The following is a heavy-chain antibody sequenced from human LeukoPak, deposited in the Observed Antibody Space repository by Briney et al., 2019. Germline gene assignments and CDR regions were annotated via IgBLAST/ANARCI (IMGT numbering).Heavy chain of an antibody. CDR1: GGSFSGYY. J-gene: IGHJ5*02. V-gene: IGHV4-34*01. CDR3: ARRFLRRWFDP. CDR2: INHSGST. Sequence: SETLSLTCAVYGGSFSGYYWSWIRQPPGKGLEWIGEINHSGSTNYNPPLKSRVTISVDTSKNQFSLKLSSVTAADTAVYYCARRFLRRWFDPWGQGTLVTVSS. D-gene: IGHD3-10*01.